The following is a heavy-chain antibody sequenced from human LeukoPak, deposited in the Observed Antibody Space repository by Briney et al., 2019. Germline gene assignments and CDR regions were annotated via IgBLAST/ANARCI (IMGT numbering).Heavy chain of an antibody. CDR2: ISERGGST. D-gene: IGHD3-10*01. CDR3: AKRGIVIRAVIIIGFHKEAYYFDY. Sequence: ETLSLTCAVYGGSFSGYYWSWVRQAPGKGLEWVSGISERGGSTNYADSVKGRFIISRDTSKNTVYLQMNSLRVEDTAVYFCAKRGIVIRAVIIIGFHKEAYYFDYWGQGILVTVSS. J-gene: IGHJ4*02. V-gene: IGHV3-23*01. CDR1: GGSFSGYY.